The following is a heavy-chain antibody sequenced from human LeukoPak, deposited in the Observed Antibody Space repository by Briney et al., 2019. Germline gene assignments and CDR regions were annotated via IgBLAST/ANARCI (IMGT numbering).Heavy chain of an antibody. D-gene: IGHD3-3*01. Sequence: ASVKVSCKASGGTFSSYAINWVRQATGQGLEWMGWMNPNSGNTGYAQKFQRRVTITRNTSISTAYMELSSLRSEDTAVYYCARGRGYYDFWSGYSPLYYFDYWGQGTLVTVSS. CDR3: ARGRGYYDFWSGYSPLYYFDY. CDR2: MNPNSGNT. J-gene: IGHJ4*02. V-gene: IGHV1-8*03. CDR1: GGTFSSYA.